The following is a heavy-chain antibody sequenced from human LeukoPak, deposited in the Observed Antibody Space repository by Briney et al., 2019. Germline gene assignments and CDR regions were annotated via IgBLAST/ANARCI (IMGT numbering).Heavy chain of an antibody. D-gene: IGHD3-22*01. CDR1: GGSISSYY. Sequence: PSETLSLTCTVSGGSISSYYWSWIRQTPGKGLEWIGYIHYSGSTKYSPSLKSRVTISVDTSRNQFSLKLSSVTAADTAVYYCARGRLIVDYWGQGTLVTVSS. CDR2: IHYSGST. V-gene: IGHV4-59*08. CDR3: ARGRLIVDY. J-gene: IGHJ4*02.